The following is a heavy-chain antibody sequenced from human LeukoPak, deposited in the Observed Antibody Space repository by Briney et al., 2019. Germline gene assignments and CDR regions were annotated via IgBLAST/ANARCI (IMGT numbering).Heavy chain of an antibody. D-gene: IGHD3-22*01. CDR2: IYYSGST. V-gene: IGHV4-39*07. J-gene: IGHJ4*02. Sequence: PSETLSLTCTVPGGSVSHTNYYWVWIRQPPGKGLEWIATIYYSGSTYYSPSLKSRVTISADKSISTAYLQWSSLKASDTAMYYCARLREDYYDSSGYYIFDYWGQGTLVTVSS. CDR3: ARLREDYYDSSGYYIFDY. CDR1: GGSVSHTNYY.